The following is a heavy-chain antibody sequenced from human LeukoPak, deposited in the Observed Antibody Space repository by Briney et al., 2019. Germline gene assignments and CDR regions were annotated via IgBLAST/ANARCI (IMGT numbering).Heavy chain of an antibody. CDR1: GFTFSTTW. D-gene: IGHD1-26*01. CDR2: INQGGSVT. Sequence: GGSLRLSCSPSGFTFSTTWMIWVRQAPGKGLEWLGNINQGGSVTNYVDSVKGRFSISRDNANNIMYLQMNYLRVEDTAVYYCARDPHSGALDYWGQGTLVTVSS. CDR3: ARDPHSGALDY. V-gene: IGHV3-7*01. J-gene: IGHJ4*02.